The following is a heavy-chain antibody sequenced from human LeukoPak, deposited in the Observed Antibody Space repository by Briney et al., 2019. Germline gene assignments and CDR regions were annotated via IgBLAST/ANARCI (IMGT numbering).Heavy chain of an antibody. D-gene: IGHD3-22*01. CDR1: GFTVKTEY. J-gene: IGHJ4*02. CDR3: ARDSSGYQ. Sequence: GRWLIRSCSETGFTVKTEYMSWVRKAKGKGLEWVANIKEDGSEKYYGDSVKGRFTISRDNAKNSLYLQMNSLRAEDTAVYYCARDSSGYQWGQGTLVTVSS. CDR2: IKEDGSEK. V-gene: IGHV3-7*01.